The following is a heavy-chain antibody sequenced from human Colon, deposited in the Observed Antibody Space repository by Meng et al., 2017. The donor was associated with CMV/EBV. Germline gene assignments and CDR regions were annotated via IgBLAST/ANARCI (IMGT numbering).Heavy chain of an antibody. D-gene: IGHD6-19*01. CDR1: GFTFSSYA. CDR3: ARRDDFSRGWNYFDY. CDR2: ISSNGGST. J-gene: IGHJ4*02. Sequence: GGSLRLSCAASGFTFSSYAMHWVRQAPGKGLEYVSAISSNGGSTYYADSVKGRFTISRDNAKNSLYLQMNSLRAEDTAMYYCARRDDFSRGWNYFDYWGRGTLVTVSS. V-gene: IGHV3-64*02.